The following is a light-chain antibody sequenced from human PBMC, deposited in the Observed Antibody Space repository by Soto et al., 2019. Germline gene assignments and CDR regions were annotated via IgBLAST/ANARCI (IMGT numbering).Light chain of an antibody. J-gene: IGKJ2*01. Sequence: DIQMTQSPSSLSASVGDRVTMTCRASQSISNYLNWYQQKPGKAPKLLIYAASSLQSGVPSRFSGSGSGTDFTLTISSLQPEDFATYYCQQSYTTPRTFGQGTKLEIK. CDR3: QQSYTTPRT. CDR1: QSISNY. V-gene: IGKV1-39*01. CDR2: AAS.